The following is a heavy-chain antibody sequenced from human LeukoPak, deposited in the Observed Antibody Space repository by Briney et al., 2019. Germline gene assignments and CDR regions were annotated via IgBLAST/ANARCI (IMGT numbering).Heavy chain of an antibody. J-gene: IGHJ4*02. D-gene: IGHD3-10*01. CDR3: AKDALKVLWFGEPYYFDY. Sequence: GGSLRLSCAASGFTFSSYSMSWVRQAPGKGLEWVSTISGSSGSTYFADSVKGRFTISRDNSKNTLYLQMNSLRVEDTAVYYCAKDALKVLWFGEPYYFDYWGQGTLVTVSS. CDR1: GFTFSSYS. CDR2: ISGSSGST. V-gene: IGHV3-23*01.